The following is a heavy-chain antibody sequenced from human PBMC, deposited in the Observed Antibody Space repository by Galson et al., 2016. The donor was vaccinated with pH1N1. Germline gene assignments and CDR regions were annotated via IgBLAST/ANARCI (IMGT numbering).Heavy chain of an antibody. CDR3: ARDRAFIVVGEGWYYYYGLDA. J-gene: IGHJ6*02. V-gene: IGHV4-61*08. CDR1: GGSVSTTDNY. CDR2: ISYSGTT. D-gene: IGHD3-22*01. Sequence: ETLSLTCTVSGGSVSTTDNYWSWIRQAPGKGLEWIGYISYSGTTSYNPSLKTRVTISVDTSKNQFSLKLSSVTAADTALYYCARDRAFIVVGEGWYYYYGLDAWGQGTTVIVSS.